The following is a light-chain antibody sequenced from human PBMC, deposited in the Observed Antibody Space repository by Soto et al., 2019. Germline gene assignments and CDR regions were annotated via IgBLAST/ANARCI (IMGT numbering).Light chain of an antibody. CDR3: QEYGSSPPYT. CDR1: QSVSGSY. Sequence: EIVLTQSPGTLSLSPGETATLSCRASQSVSGSYLAWSQQKPGQAPRVLIYAASSRATGIPDRFRGSGSGTDFTLTISRLEPEDFAIYYCQEYGSSPPYTFGQGTKLEIK. J-gene: IGKJ2*01. V-gene: IGKV3-20*01. CDR2: AAS.